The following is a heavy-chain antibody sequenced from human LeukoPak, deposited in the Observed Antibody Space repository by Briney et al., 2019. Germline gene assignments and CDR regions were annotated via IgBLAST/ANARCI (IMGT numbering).Heavy chain of an antibody. CDR1: GYTFTSYG. J-gene: IGHJ4*02. CDR2: ISAYNGNT. CDR3: ARVVPAAIDNYFDY. V-gene: IGHV1-18*01. Sequence: ASVKVSCKASGYTFTSYGISWVRRAPGQGLEWMGWISAYNGNTNYAQKLQGRVTMTTDTSTSTAYMELRSLRSDDTAVYYCARVVPAAIDNYFDYWGQGTLVTLSS. D-gene: IGHD2-2*02.